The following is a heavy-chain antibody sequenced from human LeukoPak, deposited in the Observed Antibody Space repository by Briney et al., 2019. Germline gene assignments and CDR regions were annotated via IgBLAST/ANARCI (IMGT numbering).Heavy chain of an antibody. J-gene: IGHJ4*02. CDR2: ISGSDGST. CDR3: AKVETSGGANCYALDY. D-gene: IGHD2-2*01. CDR1: GFTFSSYA. V-gene: IGHV3-23*01. Sequence: GGSLRFSCAASGFTFSSYAMTWVRQAPGKGLEWVSAISGSDGSTYYADSVKGRFTISRDDSQNTLYLQMNSLSAEDTAVYYCAKVETSGGANCYALDYWGQGTLVTVSS.